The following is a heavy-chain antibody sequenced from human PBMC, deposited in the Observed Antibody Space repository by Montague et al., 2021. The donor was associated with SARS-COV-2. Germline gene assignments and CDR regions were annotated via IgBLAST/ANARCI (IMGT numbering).Heavy chain of an antibody. J-gene: IGHJ4*02. V-gene: IGHV4-61*02. Sequence: TLSLTCTVSGGSISSGSYYWSWIRQPAGKGLEWIGLISISGSTNYNPSLKSRVTISVDTSKNQFSLKLSSVTAADTAVYYCARDIAVAGLFDYWGQGTLVTVSS. D-gene: IGHD6-19*01. CDR1: GGSISSGSYY. CDR2: ISISGST. CDR3: ARDIAVAGLFDY.